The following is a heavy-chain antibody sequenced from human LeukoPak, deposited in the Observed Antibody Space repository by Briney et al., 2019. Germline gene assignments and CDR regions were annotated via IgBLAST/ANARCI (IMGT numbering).Heavy chain of an antibody. Sequence: ASVTVSCTASGYTFTNYGISWVRQAPGQGLEWMGWISAYNGNTNYAQKFQGRITMTTDTSTSTAYMELRSLRSDDTAVYYCARDLKMGYSSGRYSWGTGSSNDYWGQGTLVTVSS. V-gene: IGHV1-18*01. CDR1: GYTFTNYG. D-gene: IGHD6-19*01. CDR2: ISAYNGNT. J-gene: IGHJ4*02. CDR3: ARDLKMGYSSGRYSWGTGSSNDY.